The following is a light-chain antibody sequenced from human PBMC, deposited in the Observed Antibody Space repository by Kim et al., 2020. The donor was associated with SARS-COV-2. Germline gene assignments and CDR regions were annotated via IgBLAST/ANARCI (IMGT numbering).Light chain of an antibody. CDR3: QQSNSFPLT. CDR2: GAS. J-gene: IGKJ4*01. V-gene: IGKV1-12*01. Sequence: DIQMTQSPSSVSASVGERVTITCRASQGISSWLAWYQQKPGKAPDLLIYGASSLQREIPSRFSGSGYGTEFALTINSLQPEDSATYYCQQSNSFPLTFGGGTKVDIK. CDR1: QGISSW.